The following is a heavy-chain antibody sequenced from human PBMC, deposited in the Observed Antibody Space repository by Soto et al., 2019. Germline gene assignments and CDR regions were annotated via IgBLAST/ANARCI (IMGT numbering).Heavy chain of an antibody. CDR3: ARDSRGGAARRPTFYY. D-gene: IGHD6-6*01. CDR1: GFTFSSFE. V-gene: IGHV3-48*03. CDR2: IGRSGETI. J-gene: IGHJ4*02. Sequence: GGSLRLSCVGSGFTFSSFEMNWVRQTPGKGLEWLSYIGRSGETIYYADSVKGRFTISRDNANSSLFLQINGLRDEDTGIYYCARDSRGGAARRPTFYYWGRGTLVTVSS.